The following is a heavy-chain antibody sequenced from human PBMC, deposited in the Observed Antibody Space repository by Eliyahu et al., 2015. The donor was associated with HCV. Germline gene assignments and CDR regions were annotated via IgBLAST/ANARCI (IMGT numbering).Heavy chain of an antibody. CDR3: AKDRVQAYYYGMDV. D-gene: IGHD3-10*01. V-gene: IGHV3-30*18. J-gene: IGHJ6*02. CDR1: GFTFXSYG. Sequence: QVQLVESGGGVVQPGRSLRLSCAXSGFTFXSYGMHWVRQAPGKGLEWVAVISYDGSNKYYADSVKGRFTISRDNSKNTLYLQMNSLRAEDTAVYYCAKDRVQAYYYGMDVWGQGTTVTVSS. CDR2: ISYDGSNK.